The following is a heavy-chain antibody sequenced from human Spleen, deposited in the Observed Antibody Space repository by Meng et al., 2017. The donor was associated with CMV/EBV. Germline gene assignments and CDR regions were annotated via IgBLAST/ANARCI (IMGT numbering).Heavy chain of an antibody. Sequence: GESLKISCAASGFTVSRNYMTWVRQAPGKGLEWVGRIKSRTDGGTTDYAAPVKGRFSISRDDSKNTLYLQMNSLKIEDTAVYFCTTTHTTYYYDSSGYYYDAFDIWGQGTMVTVS. CDR2: IKSRTDGGTT. J-gene: IGHJ3*02. D-gene: IGHD3-22*01. CDR3: TTTHTTYYYDSSGYYYDAFDI. V-gene: IGHV3-15*01. CDR1: GFTVSRNY.